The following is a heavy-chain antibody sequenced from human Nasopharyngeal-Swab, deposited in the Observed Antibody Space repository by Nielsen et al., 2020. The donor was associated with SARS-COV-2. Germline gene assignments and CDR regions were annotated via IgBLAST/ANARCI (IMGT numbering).Heavy chain of an antibody. D-gene: IGHD2-15*01. Sequence: GGSLRLSCVVSGLTFSRYSMNWVRQAPGKGLEWISYISSGSSSIYYTDSVKGRFTISRDNAKNSLFLQMSSLTAEDTAVYYCARRYCSGVSCYSDYWGQGTQVTVSS. CDR1: GLTFSRYS. J-gene: IGHJ4*02. CDR3: ARRYCSGVSCYSDY. V-gene: IGHV3-48*04. CDR2: ISSGSSSI.